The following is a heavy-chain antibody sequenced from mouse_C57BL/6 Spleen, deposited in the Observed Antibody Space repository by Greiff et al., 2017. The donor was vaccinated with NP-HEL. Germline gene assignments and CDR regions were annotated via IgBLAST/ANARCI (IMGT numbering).Heavy chain of an antibody. D-gene: IGHD1-1*01. V-gene: IGHV1-52*01. CDR2: IDTSDSET. J-gene: IGHJ3*01. Sequence: QVQLQQPGAELVRPGSSVKLSCKASGYTFTSYWMHWVKQRPIQGLEWIGNIDTSDSETHYNQKFKDKATLTVDKSSSTAYMQLSSLTSEEAAVYYCASDYGSSWGCAYWGQGTLVTVSA. CDR1: GYTFTSYW. CDR3: ASDYGSSWGCAY.